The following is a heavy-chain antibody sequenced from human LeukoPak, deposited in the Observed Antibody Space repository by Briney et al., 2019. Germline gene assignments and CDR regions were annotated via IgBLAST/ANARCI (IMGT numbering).Heavy chain of an antibody. CDR1: GGSISDYY. V-gene: IGHV4-59*01. CDR2: IYYSGST. Sequence: PSENLSRTCTVSGGSISDYYWSWIRQPPGKGLEWFGYIYYSGSTNYNPSLKSRVTISVDTSKNRCSLRRNSVTAADTAVYYCARDRDDHNGYYYFDFWGQGTLVTVSS. D-gene: IGHD5-24*01. CDR3: ARDRDDHNGYYYFDF. J-gene: IGHJ4*02.